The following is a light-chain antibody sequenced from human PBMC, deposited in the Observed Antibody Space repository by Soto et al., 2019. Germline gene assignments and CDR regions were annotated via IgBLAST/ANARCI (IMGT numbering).Light chain of an antibody. V-gene: IGLV2-14*01. CDR3: SSYTSSSILV. Sequence: QSVLTQPASVSGSPGQSITISCTGTSSDVGGYNYVSWYQQHPGKALKLMIYEVSNRPSGVSNRLSVSKSGNTASLTISGLQAEDEADYYCSSYTSSSILVFGGGTQLTVL. J-gene: IGLJ2*01. CDR1: SSDVGGYNY. CDR2: EVS.